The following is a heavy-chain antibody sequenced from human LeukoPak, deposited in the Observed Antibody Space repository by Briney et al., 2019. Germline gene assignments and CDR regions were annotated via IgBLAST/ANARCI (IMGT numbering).Heavy chain of an antibody. CDR1: GGSISSGSYY. D-gene: IGHD4-11*01. CDR2: IYTSGST. J-gene: IGHJ6*03. Sequence: PSQTLSLTCTVSGGSISSGSYYWSWIRQPARKGLEWIGRIYTSGSTNHNPSLKSRVNISVDTSKNQFSLKLSSVTAADTAVYYCARECYSNYGYYMDVWGKGTTVTVSS. CDR3: ARECYSNYGYYMDV. V-gene: IGHV4-61*02.